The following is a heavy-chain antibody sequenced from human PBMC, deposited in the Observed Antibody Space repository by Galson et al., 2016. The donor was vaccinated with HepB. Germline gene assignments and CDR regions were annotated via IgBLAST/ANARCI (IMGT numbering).Heavy chain of an antibody. J-gene: IGHJ6*02. CDR1: GSTFSSYD. CDR3: ASAPGAFYYYYAMDV. V-gene: IGHV3-48*03. Sequence: SLRLSCAASGSTFSSYDMNWVRQAPGKGLEWLSYISSGGGTIYYAGSVKGRFTISRDNAKNSLYLQVSSLRADDTAVYYCASAPGAFYYYYAMDVWGQGTTVTVSS. CDR2: ISSGGGTI.